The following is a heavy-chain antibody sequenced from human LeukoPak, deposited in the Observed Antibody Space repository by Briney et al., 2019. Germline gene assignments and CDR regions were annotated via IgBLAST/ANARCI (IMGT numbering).Heavy chain of an antibody. Sequence: SGTLSLTCTVSGGSISSYYWSWIRQPPGKGLEWIGYIYYSGSTNYNPSLKSRVTISVDTSKNQFSLKLSSVTAADTAVYYCARLPFYDILTGLEAPFGYWGQGTLVTVSS. D-gene: IGHD3-9*01. CDR2: IYYSGST. V-gene: IGHV4-59*08. CDR3: ARLPFYDILTGLEAPFGY. J-gene: IGHJ4*02. CDR1: GGSISSYY.